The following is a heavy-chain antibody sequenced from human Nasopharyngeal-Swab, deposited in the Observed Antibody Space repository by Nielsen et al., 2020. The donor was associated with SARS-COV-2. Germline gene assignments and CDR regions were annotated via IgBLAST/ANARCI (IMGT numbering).Heavy chain of an antibody. D-gene: IGHD3-22*01. CDR1: GFTFDDYG. CDR3: ARGVDYYDSSGYYRGGFDY. J-gene: IGHJ4*02. Sequence: GGSLRLSCAASGFTFDDYGMSWVRQAPGKGLEWVSGINWNGGSTGYADSVKGRFTISRDNAKNSLYLQMNSLRAEDTALYYCARGVDYYDSSGYYRGGFDYWGQGTLVTVFS. V-gene: IGHV3-20*04. CDR2: INWNGGST.